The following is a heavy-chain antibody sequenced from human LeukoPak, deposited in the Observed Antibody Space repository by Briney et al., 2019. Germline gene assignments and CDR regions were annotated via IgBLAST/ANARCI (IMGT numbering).Heavy chain of an antibody. Sequence: SXXASGXTFSSYGMHWVRQAPGKXXXGGAFIRYDGSNKYYTDSVRGRFTISRDNSKNTLYLQMNSLRAEDTAVYYCAKEGSSRDFDYWGQGTLVTVSS. D-gene: IGHD1-26*01. CDR3: AKEGSSRDFDY. V-gene: IGHV3-30*02. CDR2: IRYDGSNK. J-gene: IGHJ4*02. CDR1: GXTFSSYG.